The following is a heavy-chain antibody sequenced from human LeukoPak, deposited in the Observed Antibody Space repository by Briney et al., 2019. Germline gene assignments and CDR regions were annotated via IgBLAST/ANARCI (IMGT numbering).Heavy chain of an antibody. D-gene: IGHD2-2*01. CDR1: GGSISSYY. V-gene: IGHV4-4*07. Sequence: SETLSLTCTVSGGSISSYYWSWIRQPAGKGLEWIGRIYTSGSTNYNASLKSRVTMSVDTSKNQFSLKLSSVTAADTAVYYCATPYCSSTSCYDAFDIWGQGTMVTVSS. CDR3: ATPYCSSTSCYDAFDI. J-gene: IGHJ3*02. CDR2: IYTSGST.